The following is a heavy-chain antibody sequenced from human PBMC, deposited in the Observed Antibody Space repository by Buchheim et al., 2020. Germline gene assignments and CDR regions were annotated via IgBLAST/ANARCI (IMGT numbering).Heavy chain of an antibody. CDR2: ISYDGSNK. V-gene: IGHV3-30*18. J-gene: IGHJ4*02. Sequence: QVQLVESGGGVVQPGRSLRLSCAASGFTFSSYGMHWVRQAPGKGLEWVAVISYDGSNKYYADSVKGRLIISRDNSKNTLSLQMNSLRAEDTAVYYCAKDGLWFGELCPLDYWGQGTL. CDR3: AKDGLWFGELCPLDY. CDR1: GFTFSSYG. D-gene: IGHD3-10*01.